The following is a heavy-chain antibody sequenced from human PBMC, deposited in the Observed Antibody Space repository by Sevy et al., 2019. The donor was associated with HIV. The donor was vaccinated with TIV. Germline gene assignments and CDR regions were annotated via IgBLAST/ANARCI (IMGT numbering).Heavy chain of an antibody. D-gene: IGHD2-15*01. V-gene: IGHV3-48*01. Sequence: GGSLRLSCAASGFTFSSYSMNWVRQAPGKGLEWVSYISSSSSTIYYADSVKGRFTISRDNAKNSLYLQMNSLRAEDTAVYYCARGAGGGSSKGYMDVWGKGTTVTVSS. CDR2: ISSSSSTI. CDR1: GFTFSSYS. J-gene: IGHJ6*03. CDR3: ARGAGGGSSKGYMDV.